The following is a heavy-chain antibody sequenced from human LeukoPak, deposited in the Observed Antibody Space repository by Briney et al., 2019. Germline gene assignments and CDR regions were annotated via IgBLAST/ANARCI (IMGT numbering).Heavy chain of an antibody. Sequence: GGSLRLSCAASGFTFSSYGMHWVRQAPGKGLEWVAVISYDGSNKYYADSVKGRFTISRDNSKNTLYLQMNSLRAEDTAVYYCAKGSGGQIRGFFDLWGRGTLVTVSS. J-gene: IGHJ2*01. D-gene: IGHD3-22*01. CDR1: GFTFSSYG. CDR2: ISYDGSNK. CDR3: AKGSGGQIRGFFDL. V-gene: IGHV3-30*18.